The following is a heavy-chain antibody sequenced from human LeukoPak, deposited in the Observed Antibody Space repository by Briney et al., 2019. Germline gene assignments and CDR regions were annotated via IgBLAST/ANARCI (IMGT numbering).Heavy chain of an antibody. J-gene: IGHJ4*02. D-gene: IGHD2-2*01. V-gene: IGHV1-2*02. Sequence: ASVKVSCKASGYTFTGYYVHWVRQAPGHGLEWMGCINPSSGGTNYAQKFQGRVTMARDTSISTAYMELSRLRSDDTAVYYCARADRVPAASDYWGQGTLVTVSS. CDR1: GYTFTGYY. CDR3: ARADRVPAASDY. CDR2: INPSSGGT.